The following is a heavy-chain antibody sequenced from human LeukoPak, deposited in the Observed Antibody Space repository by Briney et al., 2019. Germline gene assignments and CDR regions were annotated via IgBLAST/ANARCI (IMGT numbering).Heavy chain of an antibody. J-gene: IGHJ4*02. Sequence: ASVKVSCKASGYTFNNYYMYWVRQAPGQGLEWMGMINPSGGGTSYAQKFQGRVTMTRDTSTRTVNMEVSSLKPEDTAVYYCARDAKMGSYYYGSGSYYNLGYWGQGTLVTVSS. V-gene: IGHV1-46*02. D-gene: IGHD3-10*01. CDR1: GYTFNNYY. CDR3: ARDAKMGSYYYGSGSYYNLGY. CDR2: INPSGGGT.